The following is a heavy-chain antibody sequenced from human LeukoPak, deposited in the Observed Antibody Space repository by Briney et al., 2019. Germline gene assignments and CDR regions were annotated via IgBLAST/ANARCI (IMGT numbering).Heavy chain of an antibody. J-gene: IGHJ4*02. V-gene: IGHV3-49*04. Sequence: PGRSLLLSCTASGFTFGDYAMSWVRQAPGKGPEWVGFIRRKANGVTTEYAASVKGRFTISRDDSKSIAYLQMNSLKTEDTAVYYCTSGLYYDSWSDLFDYWGQGTLVTVSS. CDR1: GFTFGDYA. CDR3: TSGLYYDSWSDLFDY. CDR2: IRRKANGVTT. D-gene: IGHD3-3*01.